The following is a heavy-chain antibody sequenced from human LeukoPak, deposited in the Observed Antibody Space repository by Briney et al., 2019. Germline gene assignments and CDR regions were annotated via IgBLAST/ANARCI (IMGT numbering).Heavy chain of an antibody. D-gene: IGHD6-13*01. CDR3: ARVTGYMTEDFFDY. Sequence: SETLSLTCTVSGGFISSYYWSWIRQPPGKGLEWIGYIYYSGSTDYNPSLKSRVTISVDTSRNQFSLRLSSVTAADTAVYYCARVTGYMTEDFFDYWGQGTLVTVSS. CDR1: GGFISSYY. V-gene: IGHV4-59*01. J-gene: IGHJ4*02. CDR2: IYYSGST.